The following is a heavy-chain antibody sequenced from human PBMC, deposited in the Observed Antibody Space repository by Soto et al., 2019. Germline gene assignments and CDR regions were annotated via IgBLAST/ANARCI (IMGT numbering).Heavy chain of an antibody. J-gene: IGHJ4*02. Sequence: EVQLLESGGGLVQPGGSLRLSCAALGFTFSSYPMSGVRRAPGKGLEWVSAIGGSGGTTYYADSVKGRFTISRDNSKNTLYLQMNSLRAEDTAVYYCAKVLSITTYGANWGQGTLVTVSS. CDR2: IGGSGGTT. D-gene: IGHD3-16*01. V-gene: IGHV3-23*01. CDR1: GFTFSSYP. CDR3: AKVLSITTYGAN.